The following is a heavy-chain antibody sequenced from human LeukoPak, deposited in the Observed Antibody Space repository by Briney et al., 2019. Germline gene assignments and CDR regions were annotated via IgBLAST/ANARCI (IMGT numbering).Heavy chain of an antibody. CDR1: GYTFTGYY. J-gene: IGHJ4*02. CDR3: ARSPHILTGENFDY. D-gene: IGHD3-9*01. Sequence: ASVKVSCKASGYTFTGYYMHWVRQAPGQGLEWMGWINPNSGGTNYAQKFQDRVSMTRDTPISTAYMHLSRLRSDDTAVYYCARSPHILTGENFDYWGQGTLLTVSS. CDR2: INPNSGGT. V-gene: IGHV1-2*02.